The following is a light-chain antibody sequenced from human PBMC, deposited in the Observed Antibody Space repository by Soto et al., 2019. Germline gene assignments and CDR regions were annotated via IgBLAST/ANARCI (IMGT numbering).Light chain of an antibody. CDR1: QSVGGS. Sequence: DTVLTQSPGTLSLSPGERATLSCRASQSVGGSLAWYQQRPGQAPRLLVYHTSNRATGIPDRFSASGTGTDFTLTISDVQPEDFAVYYCHQRQSWPRTFGQGTKVDIK. CDR3: HQRQSWPRT. CDR2: HTS. V-gene: IGKV3-11*01. J-gene: IGKJ1*01.